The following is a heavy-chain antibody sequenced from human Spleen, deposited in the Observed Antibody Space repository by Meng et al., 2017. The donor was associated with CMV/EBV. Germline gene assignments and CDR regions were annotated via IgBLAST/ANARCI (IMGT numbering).Heavy chain of an antibody. CDR2: ISSSGSAI. V-gene: IGHV3-11*01. Sequence: SCAASGFIFSDYYMSWVRQAPGKGLEWVSSISSSGSAIHYVDSVKGRFTISRDNVKNSLYLEMNSLRADDTAVYYCARTTSPNGLSYYNCDMDVWGQGTTVTVSS. CDR1: GFIFSDYY. J-gene: IGHJ6*02. CDR3: ARTTSPNGLSYYNCDMDV. D-gene: IGHD3-10*01.